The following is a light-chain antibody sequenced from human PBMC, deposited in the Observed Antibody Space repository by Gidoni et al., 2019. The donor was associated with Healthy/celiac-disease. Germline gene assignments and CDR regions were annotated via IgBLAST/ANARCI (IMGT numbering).Light chain of an antibody. CDR2: DAS. Sequence: IALTQSSGTLSLSPAERATLTCRVSQSVSSSYLAWYQQKPGQAPRLLIYDASSRSTGVPDRSCSGRCGANFTLTIISLVPDEVAVYYYQQYGSTQGLTFGGGTKVEIK. CDR3: QQYGSTQGLT. CDR1: QSVSSSY. J-gene: IGKJ4*01. V-gene: IGKV3-20*01.